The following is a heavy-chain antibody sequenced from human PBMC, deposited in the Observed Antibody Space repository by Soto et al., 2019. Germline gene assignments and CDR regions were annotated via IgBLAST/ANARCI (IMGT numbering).Heavy chain of an antibody. CDR1: GNFCSKYG. D-gene: IGHD1-26*01. CDR2: INGNTGST. Sequence: QVQLVQSGAEVKKPGASVKVSCKTPGNFCSKYGISWVRQAPGQGLEWTGWINGNTGSTNYAQKFRGRVTMTTDTSTDMVYMELSSLTSDDTAIYYCGRDGDQWDQRYLDYWGQGTLVCV. CDR3: GRDGDQWDQRYLDY. V-gene: IGHV1-18*01. J-gene: IGHJ4*02.